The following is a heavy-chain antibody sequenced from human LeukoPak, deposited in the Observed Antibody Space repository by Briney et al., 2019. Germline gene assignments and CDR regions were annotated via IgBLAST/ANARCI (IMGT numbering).Heavy chain of an antibody. Sequence: PSETLSLTCAVSGGSISSGGYSWSWIRQPPGKGLEWIGYIYHSGSTYYNPSLKSRVTISVDRSKNQFSLKLSSVTAADTAVYYCARGGYYYDSWLSYWGQGTLVTVSS. V-gene: IGHV4-30-2*01. CDR1: GGSISSGGYS. CDR2: IYHSGST. D-gene: IGHD3-22*01. CDR3: ARGGYYYDSWLSY. J-gene: IGHJ4*02.